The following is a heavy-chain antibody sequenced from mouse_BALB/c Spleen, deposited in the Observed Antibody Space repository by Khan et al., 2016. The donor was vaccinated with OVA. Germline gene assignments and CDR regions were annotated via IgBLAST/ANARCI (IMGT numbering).Heavy chain of an antibody. CDR1: GLNIKDTY. V-gene: IGHV14-3*02. CDR3: GRKARK. CDR2: IDPPNGNT. J-gene: IGHJ2*01. Sequence: VQLQQSGAELVKSGATVKLSCTASGLNIKDTYMHWLKQRPEQGLEWIGRIDPPNGNTTYDPKFPGKTTITADPSSHTAYLQHSRLTAEETGVYYCGRKARKWGQGTTLTVSS.